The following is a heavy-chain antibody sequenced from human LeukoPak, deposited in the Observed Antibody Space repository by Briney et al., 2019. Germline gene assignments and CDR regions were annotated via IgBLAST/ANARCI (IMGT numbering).Heavy chain of an antibody. CDR2: IYHSGST. Sequence: PSETLSLTCSVSGDSFRSGFYYSWIRQPPGKGLEWIGSIYHSGSTYYNPSLKSRVTISVDTSKNQFSLKLSSVTAADTAVYYCARDHRFGESSGQGTLVTVSS. V-gene: IGHV4-38-2*02. CDR1: GDSFRSGFY. CDR3: ARDHRFGES. D-gene: IGHD3-10*01. J-gene: IGHJ5*02.